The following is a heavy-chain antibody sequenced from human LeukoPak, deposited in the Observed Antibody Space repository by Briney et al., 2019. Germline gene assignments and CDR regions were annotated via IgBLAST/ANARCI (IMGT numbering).Heavy chain of an antibody. D-gene: IGHD1-26*01. J-gene: IGHJ4*02. V-gene: IGHV3-21*01. CDR1: GFTFSSYS. CDR3: ASEVGATPDDY. Sequence: TGGSLRLSCAASGFTFSSYSMNWVRHAPGKGLEWVSSISSSSSYIYYADSVKGRFTISRDNAKNSLYLQMNSLRAEDTAVYYCASEVGATPDDYWGQGTLVTVSS. CDR2: ISSSSSYI.